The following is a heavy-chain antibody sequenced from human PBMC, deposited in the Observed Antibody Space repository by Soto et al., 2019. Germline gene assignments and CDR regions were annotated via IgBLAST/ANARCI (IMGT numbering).Heavy chain of an antibody. V-gene: IGHV1-8*02. CDR3: ARGLRFLEWLPYYYMDV. Sequence: ASVKVSCKASGYTFTGYYMHWVRQATGQGLEWMGWMNPNSGNTGYAQKFQGRVTMTRNTSISTAYMELSSLRSEDTAVYYCARGLRFLEWLPYYYMDVWGKGTTVTVSS. CDR2: MNPNSGNT. D-gene: IGHD3-3*01. J-gene: IGHJ6*03. CDR1: GYTFTGYY.